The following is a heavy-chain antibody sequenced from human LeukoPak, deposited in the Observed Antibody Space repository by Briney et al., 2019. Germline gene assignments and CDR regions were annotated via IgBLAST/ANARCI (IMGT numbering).Heavy chain of an antibody. CDR3: ARSPHYYDSSGYYPSRAFDI. CDR2: IKQDGSEK. V-gene: IGHV3-7*01. J-gene: IGHJ3*02. CDR1: GFTFSSYW. Sequence: GGSLRLSCAASGFTFSSYWMSWVRQAPGKGLEWVANIKQDGSEKYYVDSVKGRFTISRDNAKISLYLQMNSLRAEDTAVYYCARSPHYYDSSGYYPSRAFDIWGQGTMVTVSS. D-gene: IGHD3-22*01.